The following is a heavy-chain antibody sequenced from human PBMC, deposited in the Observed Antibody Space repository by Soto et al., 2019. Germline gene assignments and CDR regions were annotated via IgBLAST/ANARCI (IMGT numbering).Heavy chain of an antibody. J-gene: IGHJ6*02. CDR3: ASSRWELLPNYYYYGMDV. V-gene: IGHV5-51*01. CDR2: IYPGDSDT. Sequence: PGESLKISCKGSGYSFTSYWIGWVRQMPGKGLEWMGIIYPGDSDTRYSPSFQGQVTISADKSISTAYLQWSSLKASDTAMYYCASSRWELLPNYYYYGMDVSGQGTTVTVSS. CDR1: GYSFTSYW. D-gene: IGHD1-26*01.